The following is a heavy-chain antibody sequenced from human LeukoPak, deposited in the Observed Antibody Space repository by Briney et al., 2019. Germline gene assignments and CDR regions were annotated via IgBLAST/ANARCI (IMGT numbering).Heavy chain of an antibody. V-gene: IGHV3-48*03. D-gene: IGHD1-14*01. Sequence: GGSLRLSCAASGFTFSSYEMSWVRQAPGKGLEWVSYISGSGDTLYYADSVKGRFTISRDNSKNSLYLQMNSLRAEDTAVYYCARGLGPGPYFDYWGQGTLFTVSS. CDR2: ISGSGDTL. CDR1: GFTFSSYE. J-gene: IGHJ4*02. CDR3: ARGLGPGPYFDY.